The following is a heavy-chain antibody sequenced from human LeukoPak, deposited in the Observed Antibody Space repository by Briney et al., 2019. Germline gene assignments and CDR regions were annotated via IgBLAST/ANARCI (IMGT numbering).Heavy chain of an antibody. D-gene: IGHD1-26*01. V-gene: IGHV4-34*01. CDR1: GGSFSGYY. CDR3: ARHPGDLYYFDY. CDR2: INHSGST. Sequence: SETLSLTCAVYGGSFSGYYRSWIRQPPGKGLEWIGEINHSGSTNYNPSLKSRVTISVDTSKDQFSLKLSSVTAADTAVYYCARHPGDLYYFDYWGQGTLVTVSS. J-gene: IGHJ4*02.